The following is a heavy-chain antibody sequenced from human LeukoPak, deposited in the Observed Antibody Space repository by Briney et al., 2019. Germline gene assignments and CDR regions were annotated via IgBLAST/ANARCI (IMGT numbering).Heavy chain of an antibody. Sequence: GGSLRLSCAASGFTFSSYSMNWVRQAPGKGLEWFSSISSSSSYIYYADSVNGRFTISRDNAKNSLYLQMNSLRAEDTAVYYCARELSIAAHFSTRDYWGQGTLVTVSS. V-gene: IGHV3-21*01. J-gene: IGHJ4*02. CDR3: ARELSIAAHFSTRDY. CDR1: GFTFSSYS. D-gene: IGHD6-6*01. CDR2: ISSSSSYI.